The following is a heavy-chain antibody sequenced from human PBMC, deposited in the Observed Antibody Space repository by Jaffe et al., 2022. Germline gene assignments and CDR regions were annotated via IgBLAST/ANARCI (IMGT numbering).Heavy chain of an antibody. Sequence: QVQLQESGPGLVKPSQTLSLTCTVSGGSISSGSYYWSWIRQPAGKGLEWIGRIYTSGSTNYNPSLKSRVTISVDTSKNQFSLKLSSVTAADTAVYYCARAGLQESYYYGSGGPKHQPGFDYWGQGTLVTVSS. CDR2: IYTSGST. J-gene: IGHJ4*02. CDR3: ARAGLQESYYYGSGGPKHQPGFDY. CDR1: GGSISSGSYY. D-gene: IGHD3-10*01. V-gene: IGHV4-61*02.